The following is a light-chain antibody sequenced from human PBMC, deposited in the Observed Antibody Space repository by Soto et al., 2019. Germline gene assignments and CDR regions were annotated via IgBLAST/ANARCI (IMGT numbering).Light chain of an antibody. Sequence: DVQLTQSPSFLSASVGDRVTITCRASQGITNYLAWYQQKPGKAPKLLIYKASRLDNGVPSRFSGSGAGTDFTLTITSLQSEDFGVYFCQQYKDWPTTFGQGTKVDIK. V-gene: IGKV1-9*01. J-gene: IGKJ1*01. CDR3: QQYKDWPTT. CDR2: KAS. CDR1: QGITNY.